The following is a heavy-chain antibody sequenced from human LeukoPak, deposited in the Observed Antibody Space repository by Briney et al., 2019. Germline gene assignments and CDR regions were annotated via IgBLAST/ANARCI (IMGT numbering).Heavy chain of an antibody. CDR2: INPNSGGT. D-gene: IGHD3-22*01. Sequence: ASVKVSCKASGYTFTGYYKYWVRQAPGQGLEWMGWINPNSGGTNYAQKFQGRVTMTRDTSISTAYMELSRLRSDDTAVYYCARINYYDSSGCTDYWGQGTLVTVSS. CDR1: GYTFTGYY. J-gene: IGHJ4*02. CDR3: ARINYYDSSGCTDY. V-gene: IGHV1-2*02.